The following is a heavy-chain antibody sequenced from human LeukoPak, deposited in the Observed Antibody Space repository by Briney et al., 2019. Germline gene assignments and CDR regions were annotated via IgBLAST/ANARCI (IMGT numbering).Heavy chain of an antibody. D-gene: IGHD4-11*01. J-gene: IGHJ4*02. CDR3: ARYSNYAIDY. CDR1: GGSFSGYY. V-gene: IGHV4-34*01. Sequence: SETLSLTCAVYGGSFSGYYWSWIRQPPGKGLEWIGEINHSGSTNYNPSLKSRVTISVDTSKNQFSLKLSSVTAADTAVYYCARYSNYAIDYWGQGTLVTVSS. CDR2: INHSGST.